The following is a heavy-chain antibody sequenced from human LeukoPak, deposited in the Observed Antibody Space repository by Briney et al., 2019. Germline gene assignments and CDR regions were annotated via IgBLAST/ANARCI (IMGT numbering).Heavy chain of an antibody. Sequence: GGSLRLSCAASGFTFSSYWMSWVRQAPGKGLEWVANIKQDGSEKYYVDSVKGRFTISRDNAKNSLYLQMNSLRAEDTAVYYCARHAGYYSGGSCYDDAFDIWGQGTMVTVSS. V-gene: IGHV3-7*03. CDR3: ARHAGYYSGGSCYDDAFDI. D-gene: IGHD2-15*01. J-gene: IGHJ3*02. CDR2: IKQDGSEK. CDR1: GFTFSSYW.